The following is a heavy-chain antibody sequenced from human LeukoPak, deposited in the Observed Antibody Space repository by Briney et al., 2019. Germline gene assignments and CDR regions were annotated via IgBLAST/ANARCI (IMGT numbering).Heavy chain of an antibody. V-gene: IGHV4-61*02. D-gene: IGHD1-26*01. Sequence: SETLSLTCTVSGGSISSGSYYWSWIRQPAGKGLEWIGRIYTSGSTNYNPSLKSRVTISVDTSKNQFSLKLSSVTAADTAVYYCARSGSYYGDYRGQGTLVTVSS. J-gene: IGHJ4*02. CDR3: ARSGSYYGDY. CDR1: GGSISSGSYY. CDR2: IYTSGST.